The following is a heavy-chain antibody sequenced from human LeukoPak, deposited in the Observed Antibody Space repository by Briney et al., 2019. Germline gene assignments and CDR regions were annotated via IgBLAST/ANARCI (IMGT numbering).Heavy chain of an antibody. CDR1: GVSISSYY. D-gene: IGHD3-16*01. CDR2: IYHSGST. J-gene: IGHJ4*02. V-gene: IGHV4-59*12. CDR3: ARGIWGPNDY. Sequence: SETLSLTCTVSGVSISSYYWSWIRQPPGKGLEWIGYIYHSGSTNYNPSLKSRVTISVDTSKNQFSLKLSSVTAADTAVYYCARGIWGPNDYWGQGTLVTVSS.